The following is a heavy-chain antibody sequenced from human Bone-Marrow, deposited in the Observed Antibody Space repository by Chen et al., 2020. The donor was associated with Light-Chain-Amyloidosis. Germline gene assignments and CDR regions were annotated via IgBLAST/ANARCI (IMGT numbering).Heavy chain of an antibody. J-gene: IGHJ3*02. Sequence: PGGSLRLSCAASGFTFNNAWMGWARQAPGKGLEWVSTISGSGGSRYYGDSVKGRLTISRDNSKNALFLQMNSLRAEDTAVYYCAKDISYDDILPGYPADAFDIWGQGTMVTVSS. CDR2: ISGSGGSR. CDR1: GFTFNNAW. V-gene: IGHV3-23*01. D-gene: IGHD3-9*01. CDR3: AKDISYDDILPGYPADAFDI.